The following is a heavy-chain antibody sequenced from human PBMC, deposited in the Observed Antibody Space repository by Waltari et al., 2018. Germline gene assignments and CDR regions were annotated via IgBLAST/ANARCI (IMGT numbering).Heavy chain of an antibody. V-gene: IGHV1-2*06. CDR1: GYSLTDHY. CDR3: AGGSSMQQLMRY. CDR2: INAKSGGT. D-gene: IGHD6-13*01. Sequence: QEQLVQSGSEMKKPGASVKVSCKASGYSLTDHYIHWVRQAPGKGLEWMGRINAKSGGTNFAEEFQGRVTFTTDASINTAFMELSSLRSDDTAVYYCAGGSSMQQLMRYWGQGILVTVSS. J-gene: IGHJ4*02.